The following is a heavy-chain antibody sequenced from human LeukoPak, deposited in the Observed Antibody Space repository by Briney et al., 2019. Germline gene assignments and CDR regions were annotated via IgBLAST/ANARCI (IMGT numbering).Heavy chain of an antibody. J-gene: IGHJ4*02. V-gene: IGHV1-2*02. D-gene: IGHD2-2*01. Sequence: ASAKVSCKASGYTFTGYYMHWVRQAPRQGFEWMGWTNPNSGGTNYAQKLQGRVTMTRDTSISTAYMELSRLRSDDTAVYYCARGDIYCSSTSCLSDYWGQGTLVTVSS. CDR1: GYTFTGYY. CDR2: TNPNSGGT. CDR3: ARGDIYCSSTSCLSDY.